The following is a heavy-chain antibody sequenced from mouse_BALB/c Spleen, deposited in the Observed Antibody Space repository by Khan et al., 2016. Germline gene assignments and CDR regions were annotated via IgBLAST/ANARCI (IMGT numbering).Heavy chain of an antibody. V-gene: IGHV2-9*02. J-gene: IGHJ3*01. Sequence: QVQLMESGPGLVAPSQTLSITCTVSGFSLTSYGVHWVRQPPGKGLEWLGVIWAGGSTTYNSALMSRLSISKDNPKSQVYLNMNSLQTDDTAMYYYASYYYGRSYPFAYWRQETLVTVCA. CDR1: GFSLTSYG. D-gene: IGHD1-1*01. CDR3: ASYYYGRSYPFAY. CDR2: IWAGGST.